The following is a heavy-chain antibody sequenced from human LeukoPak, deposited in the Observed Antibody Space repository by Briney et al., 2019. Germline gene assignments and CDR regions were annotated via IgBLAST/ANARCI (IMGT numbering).Heavy chain of an antibody. V-gene: IGHV4-30-4*01. Sequence: SETLSLTCTVSGGSISSGDYYWSWFRQPPGKGLEWIGYIYYSGSTYYNPSLKSRVTISVDTSKNQFSLKLSSVTAADTAVYYCARGDILTGCDYWGQGTLATVSS. CDR1: GGSISSGDYY. CDR2: IYYSGST. D-gene: IGHD3-9*01. CDR3: ARGDILTGCDY. J-gene: IGHJ4*02.